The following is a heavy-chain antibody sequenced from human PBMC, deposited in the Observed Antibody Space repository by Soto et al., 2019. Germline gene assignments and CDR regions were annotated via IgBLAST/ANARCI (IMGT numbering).Heavy chain of an antibody. CDR1: GYTFTSYA. CDR3: ARESFPKAAAGTPRYYYYGMDV. CDR2: INAGNGNT. Sequence: GASVKVSCKASGYTFTSYAMHWVRQAPGQRLEWMGWINAGNGNTKYSQKFQGRVTITRDTSASTAYMELSSLRSEDTAVYYCARESFPKAAAGTPRYYYYGMDVWGQGTTVTVS. J-gene: IGHJ6*02. D-gene: IGHD6-13*01. V-gene: IGHV1-3*01.